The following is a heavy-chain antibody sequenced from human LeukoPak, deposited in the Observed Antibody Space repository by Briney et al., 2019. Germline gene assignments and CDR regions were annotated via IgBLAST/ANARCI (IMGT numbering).Heavy chain of an antibody. CDR2: ISRSSSYI. D-gene: IGHD2-15*01. CDR3: ARDVGHCSGASCYTYYFDY. J-gene: IGHJ4*02. V-gene: IGHV3-21*01. CDR1: GFTFSSYS. Sequence: GGSLRPSCAASGFTFSSYSMNWVRQAPGKGLQWVSSISRSSSYIYYADSVKGRFTISRDNAKNSLYLQMNSLRAEDTAVYYCARDVGHCSGASCYTYYFDYWGQGTLVTVSS.